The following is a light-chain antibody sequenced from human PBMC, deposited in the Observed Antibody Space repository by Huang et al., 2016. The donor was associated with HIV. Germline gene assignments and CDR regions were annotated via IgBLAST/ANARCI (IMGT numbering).Light chain of an antibody. CDR1: RSLLYSSNSQNY. CDR3: QQYYVTPRT. V-gene: IGKV4-1*01. J-gene: IGKJ3*01. CDR2: WAT. Sequence: IVMTQSPDYLPVSLGARATINCKSSRSLLYSSNSQNYLVWYQQRAGQPPKLLIYWATTRAPGVADRFSGSGSGTDFTLTIRSLQPEDVAIYYCQQYYVTPRTFGPGTKVDIK.